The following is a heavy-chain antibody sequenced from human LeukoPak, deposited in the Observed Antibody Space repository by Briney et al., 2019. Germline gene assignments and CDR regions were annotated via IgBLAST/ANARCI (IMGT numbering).Heavy chain of an antibody. V-gene: IGHV3-53*01. D-gene: IGHD6-25*01. CDR2: IYGGGNT. Sequence: PGGSLRLSCAASGFTVSSNYMSWVRQAPGKGLEWVSVIYGGGNTYYADSVKGRFTISRDSSKNTLYLQTNSLTAEDTAVYYCARAAADGAEYFQHWGQGTLVTVSS. CDR3: ARAAADGAEYFQH. J-gene: IGHJ1*01. CDR1: GFTVSSNY.